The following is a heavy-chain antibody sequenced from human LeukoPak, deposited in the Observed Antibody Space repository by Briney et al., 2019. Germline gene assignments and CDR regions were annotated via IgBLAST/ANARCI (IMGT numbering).Heavy chain of an antibody. CDR1: GFTFSSYG. D-gene: IGHD3-10*01. CDR3: ARARRSGGITLIRGVKDRGWFDS. V-gene: IGHV3-30*02. CDR2: IRSDGDNK. Sequence: GGSLRLSCAASGFTFSSYGMHWVRQAPGKGLEWVAFIRSDGDNKYYADSVKGRFTISRDNSKNTLYLQMNSLRAEDTAVHYCARARRSGGITLIRGVKDRGWFDSWGQGTLVTVSS. J-gene: IGHJ5*01.